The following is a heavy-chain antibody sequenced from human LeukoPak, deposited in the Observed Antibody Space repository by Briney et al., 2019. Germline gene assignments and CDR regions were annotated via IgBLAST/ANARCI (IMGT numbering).Heavy chain of an antibody. Sequence: GGSLRLSCAASGFTFSSYSMNWVRQAPGKGLEWVSSISSSSSYIYYADSVKGRFTISRDNAKNSLYLQMNSLRAEDTAVYYCAKVDYDSSGYYLTPFDYWGQGTLVTVSS. J-gene: IGHJ4*02. D-gene: IGHD3-22*01. CDR1: GFTFSSYS. CDR3: AKVDYDSSGYYLTPFDY. V-gene: IGHV3-21*04. CDR2: ISSSSSYI.